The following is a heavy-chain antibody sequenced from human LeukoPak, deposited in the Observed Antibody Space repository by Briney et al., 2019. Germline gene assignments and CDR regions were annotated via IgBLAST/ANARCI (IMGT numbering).Heavy chain of an antibody. V-gene: IGHV4-59*01. CDR2: IYYSGST. CDR1: GGSISSYY. Sequence: PSETLSLTCTVSGGSISSYYWSWIRQPPGKGLEWIGYIYYSGSTNYNPSLKSRVTISVDTSKNQFSLKLSSVTAADTAVYYCARGPVLTNFDYWGQGTLVTVSS. D-gene: IGHD6-6*01. J-gene: IGHJ4*02. CDR3: ARGPVLTNFDY.